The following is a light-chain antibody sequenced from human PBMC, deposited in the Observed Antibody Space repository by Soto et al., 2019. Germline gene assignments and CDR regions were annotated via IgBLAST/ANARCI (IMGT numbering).Light chain of an antibody. CDR3: SSYTSSSTRV. J-gene: IGLJ1*01. CDR2: DVS. V-gene: IGLV2-14*01. CDR1: GSDVGGYNY. Sequence: QSALTQPASVSGSPGQSITISCTGTGSDVGGYNYVSWYQQHPGKAPKLMIYDVSNRPSGVSNRFSGSKSSNTASPTISGLQAEDEADYYCSSYTSSSTRVFGTGTKVTVL.